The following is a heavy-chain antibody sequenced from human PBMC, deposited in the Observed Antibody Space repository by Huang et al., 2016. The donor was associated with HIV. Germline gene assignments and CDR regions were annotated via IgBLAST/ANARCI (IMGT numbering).Heavy chain of an antibody. J-gene: IGHJ4*02. CDR1: GGSISGYY. CDR2: IYYNGNT. Sequence: QVQLQESGPGLVKPSETLSLTCTVSGGSISGYYWSWLRQSPGKGLEWSRYIYYNGNTKYNPSLRSRVTISVDTSKNQFSLRVNFVTAADTAVYYCARAPGYSSGWWDYWGQGTLVTVSS. V-gene: IGHV4-59*01. D-gene: IGHD6-19*01. CDR3: ARAPGYSSGWWDY.